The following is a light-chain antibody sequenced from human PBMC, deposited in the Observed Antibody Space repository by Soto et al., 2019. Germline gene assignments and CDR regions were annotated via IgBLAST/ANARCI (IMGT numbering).Light chain of an antibody. J-gene: IGLJ2*01. CDR1: SGHSNYA. V-gene: IGLV4-69*01. CDR3: QTWGTGIQV. CDR2: LNSDGRH. Sequence: QLVLTQSPSASASLGASVTLTCTLSSGHSNYAIAWHQQQPEKGPRYLMKLNSDGRHSKGDGIPDRFSGSSSGAERYLTISSLQSEDEADYYCQTWGTGIQVFGGGTQLTVL.